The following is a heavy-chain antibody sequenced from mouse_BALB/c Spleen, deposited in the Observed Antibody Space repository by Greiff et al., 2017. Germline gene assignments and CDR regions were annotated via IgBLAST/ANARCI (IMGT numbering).Heavy chain of an antibody. V-gene: IGHV3-2*02. J-gene: IGHJ2*01. Sequence: EVQLQESGPGLVKPSQSLSLTCTVTGYSITSDYAWNWIRQFPGNILERMGYISYSGSTSYNPSLKSRISITRDTSKNQFFLQLNSVTTEDTATYYCAREYDGYFDYWGQGTTLTVSS. CDR1: GYSITSDYA. CDR2: ISYSGST. CDR3: AREYDGYFDY. D-gene: IGHD2-3*01.